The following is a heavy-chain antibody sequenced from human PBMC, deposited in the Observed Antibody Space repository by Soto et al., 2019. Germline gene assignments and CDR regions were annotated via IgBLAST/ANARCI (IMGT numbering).Heavy chain of an antibody. CDR3: ARRYNWNHIGYWYFDL. J-gene: IGHJ2*01. CDR1: GFTFSSYA. V-gene: IGHV3-23*01. CDR2: ISGSGGGT. Sequence: EVQLLESGGGLVQPGGSLRLSCAASGFTFSSYAMSWVRQAPGKGLEWVSAISGSGGGTYYADSVKGRFTISRDNSKNTLYLQMNSLRAEDTAVYYCARRYNWNHIGYWYFDLWGRGTLVTVSS. D-gene: IGHD1-20*01.